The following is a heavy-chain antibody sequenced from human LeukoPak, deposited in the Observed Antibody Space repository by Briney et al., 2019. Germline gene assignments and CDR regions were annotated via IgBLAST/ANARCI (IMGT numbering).Heavy chain of an antibody. CDR1: GGTFSSYA. V-gene: IGHV1-69*13. J-gene: IGHJ4*02. D-gene: IGHD6-13*01. Sequence: ASVKVSCKSSGGTFSSYAISWVRQAPGQGLDWMGGIIPIFGTANYAQKFQGRVTITADESTSTAYMELSSLRSEDTAVYYCARDGPGSSSWPPGGDYWGQGTLVTVSS. CDR3: ARDGPGSSSWPPGGDY. CDR2: IIPIFGTA.